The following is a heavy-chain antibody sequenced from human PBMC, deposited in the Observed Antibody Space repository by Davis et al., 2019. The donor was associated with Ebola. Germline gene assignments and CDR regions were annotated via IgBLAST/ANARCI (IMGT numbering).Heavy chain of an antibody. CDR3: GRDTRGIDS. D-gene: IGHD3-16*01. V-gene: IGHV3-30*04. CDR1: GFIFRNYA. Sequence: GESLKISCAASGFIFRNYAMHWVRQAPGKGLEWVAVVSHSERERFYADSVKGRFTMSRDNSKNTLYLEMNDLRGDDTAVYFCGRDTRGIDSWGQGTLVTVAA. CDR2: VSHSERER. J-gene: IGHJ4*02.